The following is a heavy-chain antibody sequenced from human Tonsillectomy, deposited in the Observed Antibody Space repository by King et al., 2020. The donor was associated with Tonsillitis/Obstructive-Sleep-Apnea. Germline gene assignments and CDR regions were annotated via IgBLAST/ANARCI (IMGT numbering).Heavy chain of an antibody. V-gene: IGHV3-48*02. CDR2: ISYSGNTI. CDR3: ARARTHPVTNAFDV. D-gene: IGHD2-21*02. Sequence: VQLVEYGGGLVQPGGSLRLSCAASGFIFSSYSMNWVRQAPGKGLEWVSYISYSGNTIFYADSVKGRFTISRDNAKNSLYLQMNSLRDEDTAVYYCARARTHPVTNAFDVWGQGTMVTVSS. CDR1: GFIFSSYS. J-gene: IGHJ3*01.